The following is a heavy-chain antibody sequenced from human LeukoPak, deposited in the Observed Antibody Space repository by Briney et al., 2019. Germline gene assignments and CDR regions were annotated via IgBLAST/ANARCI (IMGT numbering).Heavy chain of an antibody. V-gene: IGHV3-23*01. J-gene: IGHJ4*02. D-gene: IGHD1-14*01. CDR2: ISGSGGST. CDR1: GFTFSSYA. Sequence: GGSLRLSCAASGFTFSSYAMSWVRQAPGKGLEWVSAISGSGGSTYYANSVKGRFTISRDNSKNTLYLQMNSLRAEDTAVYYCAKARGRADGKFDYWGQGTLVTVSS. CDR3: AKARGRADGKFDY.